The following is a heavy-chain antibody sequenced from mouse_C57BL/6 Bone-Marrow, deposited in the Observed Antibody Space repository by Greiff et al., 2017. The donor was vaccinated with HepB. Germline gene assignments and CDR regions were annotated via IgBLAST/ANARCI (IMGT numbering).Heavy chain of an antibody. J-gene: IGHJ3*01. D-gene: IGHD1-1*01. CDR1: GYSFTSYY. V-gene: IGHV1-66*01. CDR3: AASLYYYGSSPWFAY. CDR2: IYPGSGNT. Sequence: QVQLQQSGPELVKPGASVKISCKASGYSFTSYYIHWVKQRPGQGLEWIGWIYPGSGNTKYNEKFKGKATLTADTSSSTAYIQLSSLTSADSAVYYCAASLYYYGSSPWFAYWGQGTLVTVSA.